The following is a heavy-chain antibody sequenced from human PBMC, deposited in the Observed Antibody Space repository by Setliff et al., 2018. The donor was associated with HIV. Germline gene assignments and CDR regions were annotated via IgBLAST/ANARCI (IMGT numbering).Heavy chain of an antibody. CDR2: IFYSGIT. CDR1: GGSFTSRSYY. Sequence: SETLSLTCTVSGGSFTSRSYYWGWIRQPPGKGLEWIGSIFYSGITYYNPSRKSRVTISVDTSKNQFSLNLTSVTAADTAVYYCARSKTFYDFWGGYYTHGAFKIWGLGTMVTVS. J-gene: IGHJ3*02. V-gene: IGHV4-39*01. CDR3: ARSKTFYDFWGGYYTHGAFKI. D-gene: IGHD3-3*01.